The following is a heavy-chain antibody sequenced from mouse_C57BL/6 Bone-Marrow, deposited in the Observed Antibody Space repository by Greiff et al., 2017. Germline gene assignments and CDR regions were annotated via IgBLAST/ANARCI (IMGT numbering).Heavy chain of an antibody. D-gene: IGHD1-1*01. Sequence: VQRVESGAELAKPGASVKLSCKASGYTFTSYWMHWVKQRPGQGLEWIGYINPSSGYTKYNQKFKDKATLTADKSSSTAYMQRSSLTYEDSAVYYCARCLLYYGSSSYWYFDVWGTGTTVTVSS. CDR3: ARCLLYYGSSSYWYFDV. J-gene: IGHJ1*03. CDR2: INPSSGYT. CDR1: GYTFTSYW. V-gene: IGHV1-7*01.